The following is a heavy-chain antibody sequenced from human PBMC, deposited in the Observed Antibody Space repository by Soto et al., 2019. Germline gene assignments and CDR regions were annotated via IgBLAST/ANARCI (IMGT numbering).Heavy chain of an antibody. D-gene: IGHD4-17*01. CDR2: ISSSSSTI. V-gene: IGHV3-48*01. J-gene: IGHJ4*02. CDR3: ARDPMTTVTPLQVDY. Sequence: PGGSLRLSCAASGFTFSSYSMNWVRQAPGKGLEWVSYISSSSSTIYYADSVKGRFTISRDNAKNSLYLQMNSLRAEDTAVYYCARDPMTTVTPLQVDYWGQGTLVTVSS. CDR1: GFTFSSYS.